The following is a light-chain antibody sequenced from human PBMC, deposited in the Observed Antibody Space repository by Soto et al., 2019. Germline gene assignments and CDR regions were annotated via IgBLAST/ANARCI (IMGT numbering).Light chain of an antibody. V-gene: IGKV3-20*01. CDR3: QQYSSSRVYT. CDR1: QSVNNKY. Sequence: EIVLTQSPDTLSLSPGERATLSCRASQSVNNKYLAWYQQKSGQAPRLLMYGASSRATGIPDRFSGSGSGTDFTLIISGLEPGDSAVYYCQQYSSSRVYTFGQGTKLEIK. J-gene: IGKJ2*01. CDR2: GAS.